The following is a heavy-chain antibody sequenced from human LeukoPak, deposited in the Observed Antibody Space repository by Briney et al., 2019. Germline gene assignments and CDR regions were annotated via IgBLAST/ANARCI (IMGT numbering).Heavy chain of an antibody. D-gene: IGHD6-19*01. CDR3: ARGRLKRAPFTKVAGALDY. V-gene: IGHV1-18*01. CDR1: GYTFRNYG. CDR2: IGTYNGNT. Sequence: ASVKVSCKASGYTFRNYGITWVRQAPGQGLEWMGWIGTYNGNTDYAQKFQGRVIMTADTSTTTAHMELRSLRSDDTAVYYCARGRLKRAPFTKVAGALDYWGQGTRVTVSS. J-gene: IGHJ4*02.